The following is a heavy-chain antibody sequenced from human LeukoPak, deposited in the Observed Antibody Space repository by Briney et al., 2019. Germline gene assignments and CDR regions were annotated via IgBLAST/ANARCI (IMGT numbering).Heavy chain of an antibody. CDR3: AREGYDSSGYYKTGY. J-gene: IGHJ4*02. CDR1: GFTFSSYW. Sequence: PGGSLRLSCAASGFTFSSYWMHWVRQAPGKGLVWVSRINSDGSSTSYADSVKGRFTISRDNAKNTLYLQMNSLRAEDTAVYYCAREGYDSSGYYKTGYWGQGTLVTVSS. CDR2: INSDGSST. D-gene: IGHD3-22*01. V-gene: IGHV3-74*01.